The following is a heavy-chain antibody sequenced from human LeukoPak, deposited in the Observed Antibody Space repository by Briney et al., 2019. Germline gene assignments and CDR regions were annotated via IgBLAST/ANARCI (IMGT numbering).Heavy chain of an antibody. V-gene: IGHV3-30*02. Sequence: GGSLRLSCAASGFTFSSYGMHWVRQAPGKGLEWVAFIRYDGSNKYYADSVKGRFTISRDNSKNTLYLQMNSLRAEDTAVYYCAKSATVWGSYTYYFDYWGQGTLVTVSS. CDR1: GFTFSSYG. CDR2: IRYDGSNK. D-gene: IGHD3-16*01. J-gene: IGHJ4*02. CDR3: AKSATVWGSYTYYFDY.